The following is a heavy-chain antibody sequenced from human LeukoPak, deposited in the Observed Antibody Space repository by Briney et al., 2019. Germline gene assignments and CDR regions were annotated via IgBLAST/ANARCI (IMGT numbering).Heavy chain of an antibody. CDR1: GFPFSSYW. Sequence: PGGSLRLSCVASGFPFSSYWMTWVRQAPGKGLEWVANIKQDGSKKSYVDSVKGRFTISRDNSKNTLYLQMNSLRAEDTAVYYCARDSSEYYYDSSGYYYGTLDYWGQGTLVTVSS. CDR3: ARDSSEYYYDSSGYYYGTLDY. V-gene: IGHV3-7*01. J-gene: IGHJ4*02. D-gene: IGHD3-22*01. CDR2: IKQDGSKK.